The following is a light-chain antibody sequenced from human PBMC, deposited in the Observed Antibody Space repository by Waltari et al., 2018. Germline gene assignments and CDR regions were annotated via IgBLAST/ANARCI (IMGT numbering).Light chain of an antibody. CDR1: SSNIENNY. Sequence: QSVLTQPPSVSAAPGRKVTISCSGSSSNIENNYVCWYQQLPETSPKLLILENNKRPSGIPDRFSGSKSGTSATLGITGLQTGDEADYYCGTWDTSLSAAVFGGGTKLTVL. CDR3: GTWDTSLSAAV. V-gene: IGLV1-51*02. J-gene: IGLJ3*02. CDR2: ENN.